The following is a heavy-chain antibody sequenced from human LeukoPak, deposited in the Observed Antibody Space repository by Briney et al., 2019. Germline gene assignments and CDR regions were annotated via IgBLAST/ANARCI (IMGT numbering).Heavy chain of an antibody. V-gene: IGHV4-61*02. CDR2: IYTSGST. J-gene: IGHJ4*02. CDR1: GGSISSGSYY. D-gene: IGHD2-8*01. CDR3: ARDSVSGWNY. Sequence: SQTLSLTCTVSGGSISSGSYYWSWIRQPAGKGLEWIGRIYTSGSTNYNPSLKSRVTMSVDTSKNQFSLKLSSVTAADTAVYYCARDSVSGWNYWGQGTLVTVSS.